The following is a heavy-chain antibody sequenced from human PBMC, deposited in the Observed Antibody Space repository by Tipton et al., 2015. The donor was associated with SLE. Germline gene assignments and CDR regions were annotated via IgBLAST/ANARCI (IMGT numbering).Heavy chain of an antibody. CDR1: GYSISSGYY. V-gene: IGHV4-38-2*01. CDR3: ARTGDYFDY. J-gene: IGHJ4*02. CDR2: IYHSGST. Sequence: TLSLTCAVSGYSISSGYYWGWIRQPPGKGLEWIGSIYHSGSTYYNPSLKSRVTTSVDTSKNQFSLKLSSVTAADTAVYYCARTGDYFDYWGQGTLVTVSS. D-gene: IGHD3-10*01.